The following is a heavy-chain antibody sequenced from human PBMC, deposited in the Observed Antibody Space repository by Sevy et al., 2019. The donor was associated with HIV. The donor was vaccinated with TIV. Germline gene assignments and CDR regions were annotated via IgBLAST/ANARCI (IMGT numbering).Heavy chain of an antibody. D-gene: IGHD3-22*01. V-gene: IGHV4-34*01. Sequence: SETLSLTCAVYGGSFSGYYWSWIRQPPGKGLEWIGAINHSGSTNYNPSLKSRVTISVDTSKNQFSLKLSSVTAADTAVYYCARAGHILPEYYDSSGYYLDYWGQGTLVTVSS. CDR2: INHSGST. CDR3: ARAGHILPEYYDSSGYYLDY. CDR1: GGSFSGYY. J-gene: IGHJ4*02.